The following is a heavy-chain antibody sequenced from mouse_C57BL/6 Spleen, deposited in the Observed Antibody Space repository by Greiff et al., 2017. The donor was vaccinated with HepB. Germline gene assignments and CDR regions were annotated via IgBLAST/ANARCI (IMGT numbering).Heavy chain of an antibody. CDR1: GFTFSNYW. D-gene: IGHD2-4*01. CDR3: TGDGDYDPFAY. J-gene: IGHJ3*01. CDR2: IRLKSDNYAT. Sequence: LHQSGGGLVQPGGSMKLSCVASGFTFSNYWMNWVRQSPEKGLEWVAQIRLKSDNYATHYAESVKGRFTISRDDSKSSVYLQMNNLRAEDTGIYYCTGDGDYDPFAYWGQGTLVTVSA. V-gene: IGHV6-3*01.